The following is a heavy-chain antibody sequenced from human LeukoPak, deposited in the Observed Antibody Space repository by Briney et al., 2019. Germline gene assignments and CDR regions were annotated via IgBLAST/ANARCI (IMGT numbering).Heavy chain of an antibody. CDR1: GYTFTSYY. CDR2: INPSGGST. D-gene: IGHD5-12*01. V-gene: IGHV1-46*01. CDR3: ARSTHSGYDFFGGYEAWPSFDY. J-gene: IGHJ4*02. Sequence: ASVKVSCKASGYTFTSYYMHWVRQAPGQGLEWMGIINPSGGSTSYAQKFQGRVTMTRDMSTSTVYMELSSLRSEDTAVYYCARSTHSGYDFFGGYEAWPSFDYWGQGTLVTVSS.